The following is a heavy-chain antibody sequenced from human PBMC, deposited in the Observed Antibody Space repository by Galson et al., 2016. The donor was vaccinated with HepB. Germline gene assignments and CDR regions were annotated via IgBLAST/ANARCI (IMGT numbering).Heavy chain of an antibody. CDR2: ISYDGSEI. CDR1: GFTFSHYR. V-gene: IGHV3-30*18. D-gene: IGHD6-19*01. Sequence: SLRLSCAASGFTFSHYRMNWVRQAPGKGLEWVALISYDGSEIYYADSVKGRFTISIDNSKNTLYLQMNSLRAEDTAVYYCAKDILISGWGGMDVWGQGTMVTVSS. J-gene: IGHJ6*02. CDR3: AKDILISGWGGMDV.